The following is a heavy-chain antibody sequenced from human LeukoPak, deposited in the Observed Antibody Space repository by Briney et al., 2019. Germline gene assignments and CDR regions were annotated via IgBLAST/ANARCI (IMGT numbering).Heavy chain of an antibody. V-gene: IGHV1-24*01. CDR2: FDPEDGET. J-gene: IGHJ4*02. CDR1: GYTLTELS. D-gene: IGHD1-26*01. Sequence: ASVKVSCKVSGYTLTELSMHWVRQALGKGLEWMGGFDPEDGETIYAQKFQGRVTMTEDTSTDTAYMELSSLRSEDTAVYYCATVNRGSSAHFDYWGQGTLVTVSS. CDR3: ATVNRGSSAHFDY.